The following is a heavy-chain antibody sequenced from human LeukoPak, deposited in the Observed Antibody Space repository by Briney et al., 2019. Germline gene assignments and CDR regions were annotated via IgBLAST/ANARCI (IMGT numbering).Heavy chain of an antibody. CDR1: GGSISSSSYY. CDR2: IYYSGST. V-gene: IGHV4-39*01. J-gene: IGHJ4*02. D-gene: IGHD1-26*01. Sequence: KPSETLSLTCTVSGGSISSSSYYWGWIRQPPGKGLEWIGSIYYSGSTYYNPSLKSRVTISVDTSKNQFSLKRSSVTAADTAVYYCARPTYSGSYYPFDYWGQGTLVTVSS. CDR3: ARPTYSGSYYPFDY.